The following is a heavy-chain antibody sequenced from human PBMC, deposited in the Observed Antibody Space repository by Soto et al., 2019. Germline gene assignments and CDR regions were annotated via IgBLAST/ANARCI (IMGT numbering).Heavy chain of an antibody. D-gene: IGHD1-1*01. CDR3: ARSGDNYNLLDY. CDR2: SSNSGTFA. J-gene: IGHJ4*02. CDR1: GFTFNEYY. V-gene: IGHV3-11*06. Sequence: GRSLRLSCAASGFTFNEYYMSWIRQAPGKGLEWISYSSNSGTFARYADSVKGRFSISRDNAKNSLYLQINSLRGDDTAIYYCARSGDNYNLLDYWGQGTPVTVSS.